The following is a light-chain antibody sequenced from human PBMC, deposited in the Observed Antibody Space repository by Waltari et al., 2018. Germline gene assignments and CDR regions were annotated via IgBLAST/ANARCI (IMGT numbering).Light chain of an antibody. CDR1: SSDIGRYDI. CDR3: CSYAGNYVWV. V-gene: IGLV2-23*02. Sequence: QSALTQPAAVSGSPGQSVTISCTGASSDIGRYDIVSLYQQHPGNAPKLVISDVSKRPSGVSDRFSGSKSGDTASLTISGLQFEDEADYYCCSYAGNYVWVFGGGTRLTVL. CDR2: DVS. J-gene: IGLJ3*02.